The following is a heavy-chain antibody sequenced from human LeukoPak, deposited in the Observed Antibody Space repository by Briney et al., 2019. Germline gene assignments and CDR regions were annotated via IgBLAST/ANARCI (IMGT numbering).Heavy chain of an antibody. CDR2: VSVSGSNT. J-gene: IGHJ4*02. D-gene: IGHD6-13*01. CDR1: GFTFSTYA. Sequence: GGSLRLSCAASGFTFSTYAMSWVRQAPGKGLEWVSTVSVSGSNTYYADSVKGRFTISRDNSKNSVSLQMNSLRAEDTAVYYCTKGVSSSWRTSFDFWGQGTLVTVSS. V-gene: IGHV3-23*01. CDR3: TKGVSSSWRTSFDF.